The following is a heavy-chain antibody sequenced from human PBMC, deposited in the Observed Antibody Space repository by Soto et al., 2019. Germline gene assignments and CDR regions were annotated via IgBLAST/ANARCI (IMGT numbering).Heavy chain of an antibody. CDR1: GFNFRAYW. D-gene: IGHD2-2*01. J-gene: IGHJ4*02. CDR3: VRDVGFDYAN. V-gene: IGHV3-7*01. CDR2: MNEDGSEI. Sequence: EVQLVESGGALVQPGGSLRISCVGSGFNFRAYWMSWVRQAPGKGLEWVATMNEDGSEIYYVGSVKGRFAISRDNDENSLHLQMSFMSAEDTGVYFCVRDVGFDYANWGQGTLVTVSS.